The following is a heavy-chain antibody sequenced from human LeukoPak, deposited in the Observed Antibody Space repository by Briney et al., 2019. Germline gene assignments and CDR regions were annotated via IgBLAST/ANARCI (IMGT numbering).Heavy chain of an antibody. Sequence: SETLSLTCAVSGGSFSGYYWSWIRQPPGKGLEWMGEINHSGSTNYNPSLKSRVTISVDTSKNQFSLKLSSVTAADTAVYYCARPNLPAYDIFTTGYYYYMDVWGKGTTVTVSS. J-gene: IGHJ6*03. V-gene: IGHV4-34*01. D-gene: IGHD3-9*01. CDR1: GGSFSGYY. CDR3: ARPNLPAYDIFTTGYYYYMDV. CDR2: INHSGST.